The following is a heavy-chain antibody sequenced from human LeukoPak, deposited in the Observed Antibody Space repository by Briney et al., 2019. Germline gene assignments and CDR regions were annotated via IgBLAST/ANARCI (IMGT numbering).Heavy chain of an antibody. D-gene: IGHD1-20*01. V-gene: IGHV3-15*01. CDR2: IKSKTDGGTT. J-gene: IGHJ3*02. Sequence: GGSLRLSCAASGFTFSNAWMSWVRQAPGKGLEWVGRIKSKTDGGTTDYAAPVKGRFTISRDDSKNTLYLQMNSLRAEDTAVYYCAKTIIPPRYNWNDLDAFDIWGQGTMVTVSS. CDR1: GFTFSNAW. CDR3: AKTIIPPRYNWNDLDAFDI.